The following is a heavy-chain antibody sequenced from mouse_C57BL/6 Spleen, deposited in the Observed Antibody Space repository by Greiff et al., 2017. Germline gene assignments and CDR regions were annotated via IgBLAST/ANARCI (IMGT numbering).Heavy chain of an antibody. D-gene: IGHD2-2*01. CDR1: GYTFTDYE. J-gene: IGHJ4*01. V-gene: IGHV1-15*01. Sequence: VKLQESGAELVRPGASVTLSCKASGYTFTDYEMHWVKQTPVHGLEWIGAIDPETGGTAYNQKFKGKAILTADKSSSTAYMELRSLTSEDSAVYYCTDMVTTGYYAMDYWGQGTSVTVSS. CDR2: IDPETGGT. CDR3: TDMVTTGYYAMDY.